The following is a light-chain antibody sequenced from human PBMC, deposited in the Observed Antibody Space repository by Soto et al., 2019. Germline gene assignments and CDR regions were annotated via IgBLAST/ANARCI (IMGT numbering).Light chain of an antibody. CDR1: QSVSSS. J-gene: IGKJ4*01. V-gene: IGKV3-11*01. CDR3: QPRYNWPLT. CDR2: GAS. Sequence: VTQFPATLTSSPGQRATPSCRAVQSVSSSFEWSQPKPGKAPRLLIYGASNGAAGIPARFSVTRSGTDVTLTISSLEPDAGEVDYCQPRYNWPLTVGGGTKVEIK.